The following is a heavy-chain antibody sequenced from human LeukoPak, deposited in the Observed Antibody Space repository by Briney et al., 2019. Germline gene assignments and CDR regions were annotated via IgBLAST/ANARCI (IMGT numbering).Heavy chain of an antibody. J-gene: IGHJ4*02. CDR1: GGSFSGYY. V-gene: IGHV4-34*01. D-gene: IGHD6-19*01. Sequence: PSETLSLTCAVYGGSFSGYYWSWIRQPPGKGLEWIGEINHSGSTNYNPSLKSRVTISVDTSKNQFSLKLSSVTAADTAVYYCARVRGWYQAMEYWGQGTLVTVSS. CDR2: INHSGST. CDR3: ARVRGWYQAMEY.